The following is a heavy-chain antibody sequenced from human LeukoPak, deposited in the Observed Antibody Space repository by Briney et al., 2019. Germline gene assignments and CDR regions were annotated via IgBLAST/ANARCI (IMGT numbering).Heavy chain of an antibody. V-gene: IGHV1-2*02. CDR2: INPNSGGT. CDR1: GYTFTGYY. J-gene: IGHJ4*02. D-gene: IGHD3-10*01. Sequence: GASVKVSCKASGYTFTGYYMHWVRQAPGQGLEWMGWINPNSGGTNYAQKFQGRVTMTRDTSISTSYMELSRLRSDDTAVYYCARVRAFVVRGLITDYDYERGGTYNYCDYWGQGTLVTVSS. CDR3: ARVRAFVVRGLITDYDYERGGTYNYCDY.